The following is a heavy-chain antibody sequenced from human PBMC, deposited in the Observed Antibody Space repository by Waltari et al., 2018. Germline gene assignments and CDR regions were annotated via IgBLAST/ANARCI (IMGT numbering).Heavy chain of an antibody. CDR2: IIPSFGTA. CDR1: GGTFSSYA. CDR3: ARTTTVTTCAFDI. J-gene: IGHJ3*02. D-gene: IGHD4-17*01. Sequence: QVQLVQSGAGVTKRGSSVKVSCKASGGTFSSYADSGVRQAPGQGLEWMGGIIPSFGTANYEQKFQGRVTTTADESTSTAYMELSSLRSEDTAVYYCARTTTVTTCAFDIWGQGTMVTVSS. V-gene: IGHV1-69*12.